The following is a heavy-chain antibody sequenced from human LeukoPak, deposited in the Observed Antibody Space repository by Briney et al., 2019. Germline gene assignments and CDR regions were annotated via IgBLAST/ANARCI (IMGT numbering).Heavy chain of an antibody. J-gene: IGHJ6*04. Sequence: SETLSLTCAVYGGSFSGYYWSWIRQPPGKGLEWIGEINHSGSTNYNPSLKSRVAISVDTSKNQFSLKLSSVTAADTAVYCCARGPSLDVWGKGTTVTVSS. D-gene: IGHD2-2*01. CDR3: ARGPSLDV. CDR1: GGSFSGYY. V-gene: IGHV4-34*01. CDR2: INHSGST.